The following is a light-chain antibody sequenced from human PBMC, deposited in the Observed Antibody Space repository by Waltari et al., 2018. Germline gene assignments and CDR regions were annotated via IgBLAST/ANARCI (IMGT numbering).Light chain of an antibody. CDR1: QTISNNY. Sequence: ELVLTQSPVTLSLSPGERATLSCRAIQTISNNYLAWYQQKPGQAPRLLIFGAWKRAPGSPERFSGSGSGTDFTLTIIGLEPEDAAVFYCQQYAASWWTFGQGAKVEIK. J-gene: IGKJ1*01. V-gene: IGKV3-20*01. CDR3: QQYAASWWT. CDR2: GAW.